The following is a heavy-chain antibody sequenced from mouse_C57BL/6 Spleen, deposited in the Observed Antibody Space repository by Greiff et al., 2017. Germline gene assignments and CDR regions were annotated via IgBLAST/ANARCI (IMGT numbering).Heavy chain of an antibody. CDR1: GYTFTSYW. CDR2: IYPGNSDT. Sequence: VQLQQSGTVLARPGASVKMSCKTSGYTFTSYWMHWVKQRPGQGLEWIGAIYPGNSDTRYNQKFKGKGKLTAVTSASTAYMELSSLTKDDSAVYYCTLITTVGEGYWGQGTPLTVSS. V-gene: IGHV1-5*01. D-gene: IGHD1-1*01. CDR3: TLITTVGEGY. J-gene: IGHJ2*01.